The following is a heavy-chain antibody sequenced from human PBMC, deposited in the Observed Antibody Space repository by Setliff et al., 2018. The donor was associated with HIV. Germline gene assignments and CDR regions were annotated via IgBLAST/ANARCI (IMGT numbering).Heavy chain of an antibody. Sequence: GGSLRLSCSASGFTFSSYSMNWVRQAPGKGLEWVSSISSSSTFIYYTDSVKGRFTISRDNAKNSLFLQMNSLRAEDTAVYYCARDALYDSRDYYLDYWGQGTLVTVSS. V-gene: IGHV3-21*01. CDR3: ARDALYDSRDYYLDY. D-gene: IGHD3-22*01. J-gene: IGHJ4*02. CDR2: ISSSSTFI. CDR1: GFTFSSYS.